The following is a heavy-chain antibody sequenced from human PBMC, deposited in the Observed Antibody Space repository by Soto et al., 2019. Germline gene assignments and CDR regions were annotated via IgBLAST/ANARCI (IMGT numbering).Heavy chain of an antibody. CDR3: VRFSSSGWCFDS. V-gene: IGHV4-59*01. J-gene: IGHJ4*02. CDR1: GGSISSYY. D-gene: IGHD6-19*01. Sequence: SETLSLTCTVSGGSISSYYWSWIRQPPGKGLEWIGYIYYSGSTNYNPSLKSRVTISVDTSKNQLSLMLSSVTAADTAVYHCVRFSSSGWCFDSWGQGTLVTVSS. CDR2: IYYSGST.